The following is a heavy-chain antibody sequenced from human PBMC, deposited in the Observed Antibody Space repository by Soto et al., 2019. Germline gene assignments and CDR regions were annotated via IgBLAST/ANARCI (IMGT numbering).Heavy chain of an antibody. Sequence: EVQLLESGGGLVQPGGSLRLSCAASGFTFSSYAMSWVRQAPGKGLEWVSAISGGGSSTYYAHSVKGRFTISREISKXXXXXXXXXXXXXXXXXXXXXXXXXXXXXPTCFDPWGQGTLVTVSS. CDR2: ISGGGSST. CDR3: XXXXXXXXXPTCFDP. J-gene: IGHJ5*02. CDR1: GFTFSSYA. V-gene: IGHV3-23*01.